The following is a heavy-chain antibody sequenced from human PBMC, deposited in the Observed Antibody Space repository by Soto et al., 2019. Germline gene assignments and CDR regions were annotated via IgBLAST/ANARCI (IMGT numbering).Heavy chain of an antibody. Sequence: PGGSLRLSCAASGFTFSSYWMHWVRHAPGKGLVWVSRINNDGSSTTYADSVKGRFTISRDNAKNTLYLQMNSLRAEDTAVYYCAKNPGYYYDSTGYHFDYWGQGTLVTVSS. CDR3: AKNPGYYYDSTGYHFDY. V-gene: IGHV3-74*01. CDR2: INNDGSST. CDR1: GFTFSSYW. J-gene: IGHJ4*02. D-gene: IGHD3-22*01.